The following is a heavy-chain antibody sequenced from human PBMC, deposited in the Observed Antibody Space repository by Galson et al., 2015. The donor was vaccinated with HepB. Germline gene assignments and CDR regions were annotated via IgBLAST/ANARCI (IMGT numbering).Heavy chain of an antibody. V-gene: IGHV1-18*01. CDR1: GYSFNNYA. D-gene: IGHD6-13*01. Sequence: SVKVSCKASGYSFNNYAITWARQAPGQGLHWMGWISGYNGRAMYAQEFQGRVTLTIDTSTTTASMEVNRLTSDDTAMYYCARDLAAETTDAFDVWGQGTMVTVSS. CDR3: ARDLAAETTDAFDV. J-gene: IGHJ3*01. CDR2: ISGYNGRA.